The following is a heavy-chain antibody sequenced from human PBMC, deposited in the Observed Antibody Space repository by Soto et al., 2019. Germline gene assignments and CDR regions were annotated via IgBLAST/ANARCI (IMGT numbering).Heavy chain of an antibody. CDR2: IYYSGST. V-gene: IGHV4-59*01. CDR3: ARGLRYCHWLLNX. Sequence: SETLSLTCTVSGGSISSCYWSWIRQPPGKGLEWIGYIYYSGSTNYNPSLKSRVTISVDTSKKQFSLKLSSVTAADTAVYYCARGLRYCHWLLNXWGKGTLVTVSX. J-gene: IGHJ4*02. D-gene: IGHD3-9*01. CDR1: GGSISSCY.